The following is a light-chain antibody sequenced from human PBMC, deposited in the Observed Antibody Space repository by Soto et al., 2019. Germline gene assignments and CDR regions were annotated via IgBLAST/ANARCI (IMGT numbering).Light chain of an antibody. V-gene: IGKV3-20*01. CDR3: QQYGSSGT. CDR1: QSVSNNY. J-gene: IGKJ4*02. CDR2: GAS. Sequence: EIVLTQSPRTLALSPGERATLSCRASQSVSNNYLAWYQQKTGEAHRVLIYGASNRASGIPDRFSGSGFGTDFPLTISRLEPEDFAVYYCQQYGSSGTFGRGTKVDIK.